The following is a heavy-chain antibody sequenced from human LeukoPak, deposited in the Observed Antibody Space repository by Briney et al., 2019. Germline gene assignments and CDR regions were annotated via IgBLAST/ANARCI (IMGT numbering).Heavy chain of an antibody. CDR3: ARGEYDFWSGYYPLYY. CDR2: IYYSGST. Sequence: SETLSLTCTVSGGSISSSSYYWGWIRQPPGKGLEWIGSIYYSGSTYYNPSLKSRVTISVDTSKNQFSLKLSSVTAADTAVYYCARGEYDFWSGYYPLYYWGQGTLVTVSS. J-gene: IGHJ4*02. CDR1: GGSISSSSYY. D-gene: IGHD3-3*01. V-gene: IGHV4-39*01.